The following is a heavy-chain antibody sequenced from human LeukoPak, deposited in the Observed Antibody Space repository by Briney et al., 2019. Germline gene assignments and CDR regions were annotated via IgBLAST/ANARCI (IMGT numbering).Heavy chain of an antibody. CDR3: ASASCGGDCYSTPFDY. D-gene: IGHD2-21*01. CDR2: IYHSGST. CDR1: GGSISSGGYY. Sequence: SETLSLTCTVSGGSISSGGYYWSWIRQPPGKGLEWIGYIYHSGSTYYNPSLRSRVTISVDRSKNQFSLKLSSVTAADTAVYYCASASCGGDCYSTPFDYWGQGTLVTVSS. V-gene: IGHV4-30-2*01. J-gene: IGHJ4*02.